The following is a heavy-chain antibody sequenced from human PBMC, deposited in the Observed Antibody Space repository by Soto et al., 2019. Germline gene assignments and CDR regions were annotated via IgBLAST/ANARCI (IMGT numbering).Heavy chain of an antibody. Sequence: PSETLSLTCAVSGYSITSGYFWGWIRQPPGKGLEWIASVYHTGTTFYNPSLESRVTMSVDTSKNSFSLHLTSVTAADTAVYFCARLVVVAPVANVWGQGTLVTVSS. CDR3: ARLVVVAPVANV. CDR1: GYSITSGYF. CDR2: VYHTGTT. V-gene: IGHV4-38-2*01. D-gene: IGHD2-2*01. J-gene: IGHJ4*02.